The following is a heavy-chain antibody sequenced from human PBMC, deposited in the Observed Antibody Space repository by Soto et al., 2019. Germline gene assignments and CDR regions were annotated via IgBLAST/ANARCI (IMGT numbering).Heavy chain of an antibody. J-gene: IGHJ4*02. CDR1: GGTFTTYT. CDR3: SRGKAAAGSPYFVDH. Sequence: QEQLVQSGAEVKKPGSSVKVSCKASGGTFTTYTITWVRQAPGQGPEWMGGIVPLFATVNYAQKFQGRVTISADKSTSTVYMELSSLRSEDTAVYYCSRGKAAAGSPYFVDHWGQGTLVTVSS. D-gene: IGHD6-13*01. V-gene: IGHV1-69*06. CDR2: IVPLFATV.